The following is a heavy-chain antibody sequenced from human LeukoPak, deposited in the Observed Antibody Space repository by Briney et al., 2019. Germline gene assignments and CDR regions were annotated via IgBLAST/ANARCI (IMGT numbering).Heavy chain of an antibody. J-gene: IGHJ4*02. CDR1: GYTLTELS. CDR3: ATPDPWTDFDY. D-gene: IGHD3/OR15-3a*01. CDR2: SDLEDGET. V-gene: IGHV1-24*01. Sequence: ASVTVTRKCSGYTLTELSMHWLRQPQATGLGLVGGSDLEDGETGHAQRFQGRVTMTEDTSTDTAYMELSSLTSEVTAVYFCATPDPWTDFDYWGQGTLVTVSS.